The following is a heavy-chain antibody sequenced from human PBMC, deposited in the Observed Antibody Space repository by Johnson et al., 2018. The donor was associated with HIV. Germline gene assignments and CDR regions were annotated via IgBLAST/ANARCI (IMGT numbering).Heavy chain of an antibody. CDR2: ISSGGSTK. Sequence: VQLVESGGGVVQPGRSLRLSCAASGFTFSSNPMHWVRQAPGKGLEWISYISSGGSTKYYADSVKGRFTISRDNAKNSLYLQMNSLRAEDTAVYYCAREKIRAFDIWGQGTMVTVSS. CDR1: GFTFSSNP. J-gene: IGHJ3*02. CDR3: AREKIRAFDI. V-gene: IGHV3-48*04.